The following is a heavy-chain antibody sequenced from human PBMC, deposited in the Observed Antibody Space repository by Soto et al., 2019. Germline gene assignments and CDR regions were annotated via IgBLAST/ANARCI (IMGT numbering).Heavy chain of an antibody. CDR2: IDPKSGGT. V-gene: IGHV1-2*02. D-gene: IGHD6-19*01. J-gene: IGHJ4*02. Sequence: QLVQSGAEVKKPGASVKVSCKTSGPTFIAYYIHWVRQAPGQGLEWMGWIDPKSGGTTYEQKYMGRVTTTRDTSITTAYMELNRLTSDDTAVYFCARVSVDVPEWGQGTLITVSS. CDR1: GPTFIAYY. CDR3: ARVSVDVPE.